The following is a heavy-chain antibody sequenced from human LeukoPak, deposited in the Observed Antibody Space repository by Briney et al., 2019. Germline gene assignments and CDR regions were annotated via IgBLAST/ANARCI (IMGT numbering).Heavy chain of an antibody. CDR3: ARPGSNYDFWSGYSDWYFDL. V-gene: IGHV4-59*08. D-gene: IGHD3-3*01. J-gene: IGHJ2*01. Sequence: SETLSLTCTVSGGSISSYYWSWIRQPPGKGLEWIGYIYYSGSTNYNPSLKSRVTISVDTSKNQFSLKLSSVTAADTAVYYCARPGSNYDFWSGYSDWYFDLWGRGTLVTVSS. CDR2: IYYSGST. CDR1: GGSISSYY.